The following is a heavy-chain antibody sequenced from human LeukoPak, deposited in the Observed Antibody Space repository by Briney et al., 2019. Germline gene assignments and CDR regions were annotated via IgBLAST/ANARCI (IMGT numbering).Heavy chain of an antibody. Sequence: PGGSLRLSCAASGFTFSSYWMHWVRQAPGKGLEWVSSISSSSSYIYYADSVKGRFTISRDNAKNSLYLQMNSLRAEDTAVYYCARMAKSVTTTAPYYFDYWGQGTLVTVSS. D-gene: IGHD4-17*01. CDR2: ISSSSSYI. J-gene: IGHJ4*02. CDR3: ARMAKSVTTTAPYYFDY. V-gene: IGHV3-21*01. CDR1: GFTFSSYW.